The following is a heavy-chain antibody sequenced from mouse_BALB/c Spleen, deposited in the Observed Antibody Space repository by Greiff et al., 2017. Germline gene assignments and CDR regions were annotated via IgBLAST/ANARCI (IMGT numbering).Heavy chain of an antibody. CDR3: ARYGNRDYAMDY. Sequence: VQLQQPGAELVMPGASVKMSCKASGYTFTDYWMHWVKQRPGQGLEWIGAIDTSDSYTSYNQKFKGKATLTVDESSSTAYMQLSSLTSEDSAVYYCARYGNRDYAMDYWGQGTSVTVSS. D-gene: IGHD2-1*01. CDR2: IDTSDSYT. J-gene: IGHJ4*01. V-gene: IGHV1-69*01. CDR1: GYTFTDYW.